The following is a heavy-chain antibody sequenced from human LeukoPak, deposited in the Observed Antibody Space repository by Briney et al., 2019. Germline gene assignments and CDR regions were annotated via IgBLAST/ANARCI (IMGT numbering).Heavy chain of an antibody. J-gene: IGHJ5*02. CDR1: GFTFSSYW. CDR2: INSDGSNT. D-gene: IGHD2-8*01. CDR3: ASANANWFDP. Sequence: GGSLRLSCAASGFTFSSYWMHWVRQAPGKGLVWVSRINSDGSNTIYADLVKGRFTISRDNAKNTLDLQMNSLRAEDTAVYYCASANANWFDPWGLGTLVTV. V-gene: IGHV3-74*01.